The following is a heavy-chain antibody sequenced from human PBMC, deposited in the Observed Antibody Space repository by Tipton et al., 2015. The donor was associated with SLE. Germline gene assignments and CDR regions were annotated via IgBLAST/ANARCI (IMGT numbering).Heavy chain of an antibody. D-gene: IGHD1-14*01. V-gene: IGHV4-38-2*02. CDR2: IYHSGST. J-gene: IGHJ4*02. Sequence: TLSLTCTVSGYSISSGYYWGWIRQPPGKGLEWIGSIYHSGSTNYNPSLKSRVTISVDTSKNQFSLKLSSVTAADTAVYYCARGLNMHTGIDYWGQGTLVTVSS. CDR3: ARGLNMHTGIDY. CDR1: GYSISSGYY.